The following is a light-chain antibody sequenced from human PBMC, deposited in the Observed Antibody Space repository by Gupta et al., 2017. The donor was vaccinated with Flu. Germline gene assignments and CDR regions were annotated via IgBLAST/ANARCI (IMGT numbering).Light chain of an antibody. CDR1: QSLVHRNGNTY. J-gene: IGKJ1*01. CDR3: MQGTHWPT. V-gene: IGKV2-30*02. Sequence: DVVLTQSPLSLPVIFGQPASISCRSSQSLVHRNGNTYLTWFQQRPGQSPRRLIYRVSNRDSGAPDRFSGSGSGTDFTLKISRVEAEDVGVYYCMQGTHWPTFGQGTKVEIK. CDR2: RVS.